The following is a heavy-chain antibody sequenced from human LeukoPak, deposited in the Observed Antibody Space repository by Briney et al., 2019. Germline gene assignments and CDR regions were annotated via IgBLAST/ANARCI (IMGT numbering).Heavy chain of an antibody. D-gene: IGHD3-10*01. CDR1: GGSISSGGYS. J-gene: IGHJ5*02. V-gene: IGHV4-30-2*01. CDR2: IYHSGST. CDR3: AREPTMVRGATS. Sequence: MSSETLSLTCGVSGGSISSGGYSWSWIRQPPGKGLEWIGYIYHSGSTYYNPSLKSRVTISVDRSKNQFSLKLSSVTAADTAVYYCAREPTMVRGATSWGQGTLVTVSS.